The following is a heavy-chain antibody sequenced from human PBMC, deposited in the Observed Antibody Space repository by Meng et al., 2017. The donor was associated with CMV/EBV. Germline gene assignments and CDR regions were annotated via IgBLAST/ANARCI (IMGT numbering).Heavy chain of an antibody. Sequence: CTSNGSSKGSKMLGKGLERMGRIDPSDTYTNYSQSFEGHVTRSADKSISTAYLQWSSLKASDTAMYYCARQTKGSSWYDRGNWFDPWGQGTLVTVSS. D-gene: IGHD6-13*01. V-gene: IGHV5-10-1*01. CDR1: CTSNG. CDR2: IDPSDTYT. CDR3: ARQTKGSSWYDRGNWFDP. J-gene: IGHJ5*02.